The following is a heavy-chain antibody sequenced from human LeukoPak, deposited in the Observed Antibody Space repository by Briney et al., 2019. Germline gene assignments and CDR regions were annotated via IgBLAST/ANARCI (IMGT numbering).Heavy chain of an antibody. Sequence: AGGSLRLSCAASGFTFSNYWMSWVGQAPGHGLELVANIKEDGSIEDYVDSVKGRFTVSRDNAKNSLYLQMNSLRAEDTAVYYCVTQQLAPPWGQGTLVTVSS. V-gene: IGHV3-7*01. D-gene: IGHD5-24*01. J-gene: IGHJ5*02. CDR1: GFTFSNYW. CDR2: IKEDGSIE. CDR3: VTQQLAPP.